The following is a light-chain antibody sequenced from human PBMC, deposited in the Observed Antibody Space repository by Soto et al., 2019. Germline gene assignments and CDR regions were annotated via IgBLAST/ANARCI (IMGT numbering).Light chain of an antibody. CDR1: SSDVGRYDY. V-gene: IGLV2-14*01. Sequence: QSALTQPACVSGSPGQSITISCTGTSSDVGRYDYVSWYQQHPGKAPKLMVSEVSHRPSGVSNRFSGSKSGNTASLTISGLQAEDEADYYCSSYSTMGTYVFGAGTKLTVL. J-gene: IGLJ1*01. CDR3: SSYSTMGTYV. CDR2: EVS.